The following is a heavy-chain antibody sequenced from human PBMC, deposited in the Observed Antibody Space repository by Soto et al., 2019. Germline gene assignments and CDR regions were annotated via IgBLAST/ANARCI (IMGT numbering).Heavy chain of an antibody. CDR3: SRDQGSSWYDDYYYYGMDV. J-gene: IGHJ6*02. V-gene: IGHV4-59*01. Sequence: SETLSLTCTVSGGYISSYYWSWIRQPPGKGLEWIGYIYYSGSTNYNPSLKSRVTISVDTSKNQFSLKLSSVTAADTAVYYCSRDQGSSWYDDYYYYGMDVWGQGTTVTVSS. CDR2: IYYSGST. CDR1: GGYISSYY. D-gene: IGHD6-13*01.